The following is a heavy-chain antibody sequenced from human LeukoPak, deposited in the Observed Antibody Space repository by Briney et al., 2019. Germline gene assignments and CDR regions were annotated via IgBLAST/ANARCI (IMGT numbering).Heavy chain of an antibody. J-gene: IGHJ4*02. Sequence: GGSLRLSCVPSGFSFSNYAMSWVRQAPGKGLEWVSSISGSGGSTHCADSVKGRFTVSRDNAKNTLYLQMDSLRAEDSAVYYCARAGRADGDYHYFDYWGQGTLVTVSS. CDR2: ISGSGGST. CDR1: GFSFSNYA. CDR3: ARAGRADGDYHYFDY. V-gene: IGHV3-23*01. D-gene: IGHD4-17*01.